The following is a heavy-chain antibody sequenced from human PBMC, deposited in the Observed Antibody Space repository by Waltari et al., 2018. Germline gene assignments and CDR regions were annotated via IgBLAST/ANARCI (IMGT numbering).Heavy chain of an antibody. Sequence: EGQLVQSGAEVKKPGESLKSSCKGSAYKFSSYWIGWVRQMPGKGLESMGIIYPRDSDTRYSPSFQGQVTISVDKSISTAYLQWSILKTSDTAMYYCARSTGSGYPALDWWGQGTLVTVSS. CDR3: ARSTGSGYPALDW. V-gene: IGHV5-51*03. D-gene: IGHD6-25*01. CDR2: IYPRDSDT. J-gene: IGHJ4*02. CDR1: AYKFSSYW.